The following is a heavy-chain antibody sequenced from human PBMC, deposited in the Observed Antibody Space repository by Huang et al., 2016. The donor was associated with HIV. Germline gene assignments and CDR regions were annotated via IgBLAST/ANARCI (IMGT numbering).Heavy chain of an antibody. CDR3: ASASIAARRWFDP. V-gene: IGHV4-59*01. D-gene: IGHD6-6*01. CDR1: GGSMSSYY. J-gene: IGHJ5*02. CDR2: IYYSGST. Sequence: QVQLQESGPGLVKPSETLSLTCTVSGGSMSSYYWSWIRQPPGKGLEWIGYIYYSGSTHYNPSLKSRVTISGDTSKNQFSLRLSSVTAADTAVYYCASASIAARRWFDPWGQGSLVTVSS.